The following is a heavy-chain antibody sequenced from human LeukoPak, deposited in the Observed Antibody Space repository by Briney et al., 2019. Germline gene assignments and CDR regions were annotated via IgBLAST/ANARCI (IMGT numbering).Heavy chain of an antibody. CDR1: GFTFSTYT. CDR2: IGNNGGGI. D-gene: IGHD7-27*01. V-gene: IGHV3-23*01. J-gene: IGHJ4*02. Sequence: GGSLRLSCAASGFTFSTYTMYWVRHPPGKKLEWVSIIGNNGGGIHYADSVRGRFTISRDNSKNALYLQMNSLRVEDTAVYYCAIDPNWGTHSWGQGVLVTVSS. CDR3: AIDPNWGTHS.